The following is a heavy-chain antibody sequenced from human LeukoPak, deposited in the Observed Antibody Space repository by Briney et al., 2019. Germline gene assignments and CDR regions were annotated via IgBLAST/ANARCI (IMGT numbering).Heavy chain of an antibody. J-gene: IGHJ3*02. CDR3: AKGTFYYASGSDPGAFDI. CDR2: ISGSGDNT. CDR1: GFTFSSYG. D-gene: IGHD3-10*01. V-gene: IGHV3-23*01. Sequence: GGSLRLSCAASGFTFSSYGMSWVRQAPGKGLEWVSTISGSGDNTFYADSVRGRFTISRDNSQITVYLQVNSQRVEDTAVYYCAKGTFYYASGSDPGAFDIWGQGTLVTVAA.